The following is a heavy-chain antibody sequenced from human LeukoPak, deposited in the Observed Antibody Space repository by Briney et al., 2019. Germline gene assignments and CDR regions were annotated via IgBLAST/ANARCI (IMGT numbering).Heavy chain of an antibody. V-gene: IGHV4-4*07. Sequence: PSETLSLTCTVSGGSISSYYWSWIRQPAGKGLEWIGRIYTSGSTNYNPSLKSRVTMSVDTSKNQFSLKLSSVTAADTAVYYCARGLEWERTEGNWFDPWGQGTLVTVSS. D-gene: IGHD1-26*01. J-gene: IGHJ5*02. CDR1: GGSISSYY. CDR3: ARGLEWERTEGNWFDP. CDR2: IYTSGST.